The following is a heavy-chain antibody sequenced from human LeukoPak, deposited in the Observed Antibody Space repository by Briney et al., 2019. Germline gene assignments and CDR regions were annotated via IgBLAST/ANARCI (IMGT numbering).Heavy chain of an antibody. CDR2: INPNSGGT. J-gene: IGHJ1*01. Sequence: GASVKVSCEASGYTFTGYYMHWVRQAPGQGLEWMGWINPNSGGTNYAQKFQGRVTMTRDTSISTAYMELSRLRSDDTAVYYCARDGVGYYDSSGYYYFQHWGQGTLVTVSS. D-gene: IGHD3-22*01. V-gene: IGHV1-2*02. CDR1: GYTFTGYY. CDR3: ARDGVGYYDSSGYYYFQH.